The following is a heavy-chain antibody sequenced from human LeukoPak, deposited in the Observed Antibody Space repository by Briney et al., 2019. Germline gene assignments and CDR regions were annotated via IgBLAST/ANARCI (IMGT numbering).Heavy chain of an antibody. Sequence: ASVKVSCKASGYTFTSHGISWVRQAPGQGLEWMGWISAYNGNTNYAQKLQGRVTMTTDTSTSTAYMELRSLRSDDTAVYYCARKRYCSGGSCYNAFDIWGQGTMVTVSS. CDR2: ISAYNGNT. D-gene: IGHD2-15*01. CDR1: GYTFTSHG. CDR3: ARKRYCSGGSCYNAFDI. V-gene: IGHV1-18*01. J-gene: IGHJ3*02.